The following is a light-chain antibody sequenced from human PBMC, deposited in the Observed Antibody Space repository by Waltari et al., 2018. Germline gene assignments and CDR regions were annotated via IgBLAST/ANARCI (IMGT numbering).Light chain of an antibody. J-gene: IGLJ2*01. CDR3: QTWDSSVV. V-gene: IGLV3-1*01. Sequence: SYELTQPPSVSVSPGQTATITCSGAPLGAKYVSWYQQRPGQSPTLVIYQDVQRPSGIPERFSGANSGDTATLTISGTQAMDEADYYCQTWDSSVVFGGGTKLTVL. CDR1: PLGAKY. CDR2: QDV.